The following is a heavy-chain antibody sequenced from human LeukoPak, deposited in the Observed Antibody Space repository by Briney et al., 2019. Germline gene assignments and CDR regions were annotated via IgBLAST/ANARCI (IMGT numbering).Heavy chain of an antibody. J-gene: IGHJ4*02. V-gene: IGHV3-21*01. CDR1: GSTFSSYS. D-gene: IGHD4-11*01. Sequence: GGSLRLSCAASGSTFSSYSMNWVRQAPGKGLEWVSSISSSSSYIYYADSVKGRFTISRDNAKNSLYLQMNSLRAEDTAVYYCARAPDDYSNYPPDYWGQGTLVTVSS. CDR3: ARAPDDYSNYPPDY. CDR2: ISSSSSYI.